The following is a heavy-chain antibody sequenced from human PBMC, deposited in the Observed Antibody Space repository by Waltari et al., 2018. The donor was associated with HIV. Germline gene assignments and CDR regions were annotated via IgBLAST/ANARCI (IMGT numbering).Heavy chain of an antibody. CDR2: IYYTGST. J-gene: IGHJ4*02. Sequence: QVHLQESGTGLVTASETLSLTCSVHGGSSRGVYWSWIRQPPGKGLEWLGYIYYTGSTNYNPSLKSRITMSLSPSKTQFSLKVNSVTSADTGVYYCAKESWAHSSGWQFDYWGPGILVTVSS. V-gene: IGHV4-59*01. CDR1: GGSSRGVY. CDR3: AKESWAHSSGWQFDY. D-gene: IGHD6-19*01.